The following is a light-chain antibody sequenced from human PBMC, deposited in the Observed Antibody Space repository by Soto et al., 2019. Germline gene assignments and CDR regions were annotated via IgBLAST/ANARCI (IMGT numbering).Light chain of an antibody. CDR1: SSDVGSYNL. V-gene: IGLV2-23*01. CDR3: CSYAGSSPVV. J-gene: IGLJ2*01. Sequence: QSALTQPASVSGSPGQSITISCTGTSSDVGSYNLVSWYQQHPDKAPKLMIYEGSKRPSGVSNRFSGSKSGNTASLTISGLQAEDEADYYCCSYAGSSPVVFGGGTKLTLL. CDR2: EGS.